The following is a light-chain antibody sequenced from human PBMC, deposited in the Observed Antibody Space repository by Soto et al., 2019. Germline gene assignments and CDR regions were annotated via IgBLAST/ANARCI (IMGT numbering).Light chain of an antibody. CDR3: SSYSSSRPYV. Sequence: QSALTQPASVSGSPGQSITICCTGSSSDVGGYKYVSWYQQHPGKAPKLMIYDVSNRPSGVSNRFSGSKSGNTASLTISGLQAEDEGDYYCSSYSSSRPYVFGTGTKLTVL. CDR2: DVS. V-gene: IGLV2-14*03. CDR1: SSDVGGYKY. J-gene: IGLJ1*01.